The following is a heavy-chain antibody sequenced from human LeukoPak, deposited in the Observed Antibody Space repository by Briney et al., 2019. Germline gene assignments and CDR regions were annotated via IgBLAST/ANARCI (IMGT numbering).Heavy chain of an antibody. V-gene: IGHV3-23*01. CDR1: GFTFSSYS. CDR2: ISGSGGST. J-gene: IGHJ6*03. Sequence: PGGSLRLSCAASGFTFSSYSMNWVRQAPGKGLEWVSAISGSGGSTYYADSVKGRFTISRDNSKNTLYLQMNSLRAEDTAVYYCAKDYDILKYYYYMDVWGKGTTVTVSS. CDR3: AKDYDILKYYYYMDV. D-gene: IGHD3-9*01.